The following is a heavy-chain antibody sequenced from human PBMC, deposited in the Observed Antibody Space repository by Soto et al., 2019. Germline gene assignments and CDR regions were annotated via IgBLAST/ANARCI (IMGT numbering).Heavy chain of an antibody. Sequence: PGGSLRLSCAASGFTFSSYAMSWVRQAPGKGLEWVSAISGSGGSTYYADSVKGRFTISRDNSKNTLYLQMNSLRAEDTAVYYCAKVRLGSGWSRDHDAFDIWGQGTMVTVSS. D-gene: IGHD6-19*01. CDR3: AKVRLGSGWSRDHDAFDI. CDR1: GFTFSSYA. V-gene: IGHV3-23*01. J-gene: IGHJ3*02. CDR2: ISGSGGST.